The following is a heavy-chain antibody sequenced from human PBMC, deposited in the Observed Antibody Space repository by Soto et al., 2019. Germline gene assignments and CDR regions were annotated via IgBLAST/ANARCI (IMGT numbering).Heavy chain of an antibody. CDR3: ARDFHCSGGRCYDCFDP. D-gene: IGHD2-15*01. J-gene: IGHJ5*02. CDR1: GYTFTSYA. V-gene: IGHV1-3*01. Sequence: ASVKVSCKASGYTFTSYAMHWVRQAPGQRLEWMGWINAGNGNTKYSQKFQGRVTITRDTSTSTAYMELRSLRSDDTAVYYCARDFHCSGGRCYDCFDPWGQGTLVTVSS. CDR2: INAGNGNT.